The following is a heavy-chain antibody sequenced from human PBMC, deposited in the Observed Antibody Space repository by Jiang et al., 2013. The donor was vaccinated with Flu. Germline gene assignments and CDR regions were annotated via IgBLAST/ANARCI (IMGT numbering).Heavy chain of an antibody. CDR3: ARGVVGAYDAFDI. Sequence: KFQGRVTMTRDTSISTAYMELSRLRSDDTAVYYCARGVVGAYDAFDIWGQGTMVTVSS. J-gene: IGHJ3*02. V-gene: IGHV1-2*02. D-gene: IGHD1-26*01.